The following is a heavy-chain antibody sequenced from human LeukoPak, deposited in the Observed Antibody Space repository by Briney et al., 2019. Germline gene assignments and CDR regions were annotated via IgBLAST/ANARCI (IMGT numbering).Heavy chain of an antibody. Sequence: PGRSLRLSCVASGLTFSSAVMHWVRQAPGKGLEWVSSISSSSSYIYYADSVKGRFTISRDNAKNSLYLQMNSLRAEDTAVYYCARDSSRNDYGDYDPPDYWGQGTLVTVSS. CDR1: GLTFSSAV. V-gene: IGHV3-21*01. CDR3: ARDSSRNDYGDYDPPDY. D-gene: IGHD4-17*01. CDR2: ISSSSSYI. J-gene: IGHJ4*02.